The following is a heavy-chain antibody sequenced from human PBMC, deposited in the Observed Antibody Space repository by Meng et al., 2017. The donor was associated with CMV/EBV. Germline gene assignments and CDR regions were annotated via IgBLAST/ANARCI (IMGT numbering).Heavy chain of an antibody. J-gene: IGHJ6*02. V-gene: IGHV1-69*05. CDR2: IIPIFGTA. Sequence: SVKVSCKASGGTFSSYAISWVRQAPGQGLEWMGGIIPIFGTANYAQKFQGRVTITTDESTSTAYMELSSLRSEDTAVYYCARRGYGGNPLRPPLDYYYYGMDVWGQGTTVTFSS. CDR3: ARRGYGGNPLRPPLDYYYYGMDV. CDR1: GGTFSSYA. D-gene: IGHD4-23*01.